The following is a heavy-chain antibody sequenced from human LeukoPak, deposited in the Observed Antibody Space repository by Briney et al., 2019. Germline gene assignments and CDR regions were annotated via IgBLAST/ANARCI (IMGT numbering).Heavy chain of an antibody. V-gene: IGHV4-34*01. Sequence: PSETLSLTCAVYGGSFSGYYWSWIRQPPGKGLEWIGEINHSGSTNYNPSLKSRVTISVDTSKNHFSLKLSSVTAADTAVYYCASRHYYGSGSYYFDYWGQGTLVTVSS. CDR1: GGSFSGYY. D-gene: IGHD3-10*01. J-gene: IGHJ4*02. CDR2: INHSGST. CDR3: ASRHYYGSGSYYFDY.